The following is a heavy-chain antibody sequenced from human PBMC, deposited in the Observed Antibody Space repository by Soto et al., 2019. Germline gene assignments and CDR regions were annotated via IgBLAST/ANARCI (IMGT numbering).Heavy chain of an antibody. CDR3: ASDYGDYGLGY. CDR2: IYHSGST. CDR1: GGSISSGGYS. J-gene: IGHJ4*02. V-gene: IGHV4-30-2*01. D-gene: IGHD4-17*01. Sequence: PSETLSLTCAVSGGSISSGGYSGSWIRQPPGKGLEWIGYIYHSGSTYYNPSLKSRVTISVDRSKNQFSLKLSSVTAADTAVYYCASDYGDYGLGYWGQGTLVTVSS.